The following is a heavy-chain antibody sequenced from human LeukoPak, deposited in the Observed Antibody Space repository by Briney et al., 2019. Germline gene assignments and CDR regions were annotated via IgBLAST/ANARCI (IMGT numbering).Heavy chain of an antibody. V-gene: IGHV3-53*01. CDR2: MYNGGTT. CDR3: AKENYYYYYMDV. J-gene: IGHJ6*03. Sequence: PGGSLRLSCAVSGFTVSSNYMNWVRQAPGKGLEWVSVMYNGGTTYYADSVKGRFTISRDNSKNTLYLQMNSLRAEDTAVYYCAKENYYYYYMDVWGKRTTVTVSS. CDR1: GFTVSSNY.